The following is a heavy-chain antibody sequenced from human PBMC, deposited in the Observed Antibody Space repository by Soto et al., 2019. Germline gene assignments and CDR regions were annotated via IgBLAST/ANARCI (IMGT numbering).Heavy chain of an antibody. CDR1: GFTVSGKKY. CDR2: LYDLDGT. V-gene: IGHV3-53*01. Sequence: DVQLVASGGGLMQPGESLRLSCAAFGFTVSGKKYVAWVRQAPGKGLEWVSALYDLDGTYYADSVKGRFTTSSDSSRTTVYLQMNDLGPDDTAVYSCATWHLREHAYDIWGQGTTVTVSS. CDR3: ATWHLREHAYDI. D-gene: IGHD3-10*01. J-gene: IGHJ3*02.